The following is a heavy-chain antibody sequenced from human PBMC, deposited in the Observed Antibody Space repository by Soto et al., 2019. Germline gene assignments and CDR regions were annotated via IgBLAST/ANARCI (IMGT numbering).Heavy chain of an antibody. D-gene: IGHD6-13*01. CDR3: AKGPGSRSWYGIDV. CDR2: IRWKSDSA. V-gene: IGHV3-9*01. Sequence: EVQLVESGGGLVQPGGSLRLSCAASGFNLGDYVMHWVRQVPGEGLEWVSGIRWKSDSAGYADSVRGRFTISRDNAKNPLYLQMNSLRAEDTALCYCAKGPGSRSWYGIDVWGHGTTVSVSS. J-gene: IGHJ6*02. CDR1: GFNLGDYV.